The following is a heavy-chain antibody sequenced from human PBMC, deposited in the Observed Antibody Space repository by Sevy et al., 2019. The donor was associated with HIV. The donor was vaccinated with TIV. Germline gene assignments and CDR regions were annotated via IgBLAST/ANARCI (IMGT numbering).Heavy chain of an antibody. J-gene: IGHJ6*02. CDR3: ARELTIFGVVIFSAERMDV. CDR1: GFTFSSYE. Sequence: GGSLRLSCAASGFTFSSYEMNWVRQAPGKGLEWVSYISSSGSTIYYADSVKGRFTMSSDNAKNYLYLQMNSQRAEDTAVYYCARELTIFGVVIFSAERMDVWGQGTTVTVSS. D-gene: IGHD3-3*01. V-gene: IGHV3-48*03. CDR2: ISSSGSTI.